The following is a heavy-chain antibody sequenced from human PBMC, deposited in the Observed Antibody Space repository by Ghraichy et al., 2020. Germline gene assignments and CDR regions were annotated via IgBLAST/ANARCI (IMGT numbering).Heavy chain of an antibody. V-gene: IGHV6-1*01. CDR3: ARNRYWAFDI. D-gene: IGHD1-14*01. CDR2: TYYRSKWYN. CDR1: GDSVSSNSVS. Sequence: TLSLTCAISGDSVSSNSVSWHWIRQSPSRGLEWLGKTYYRSKWYNDYAVSVKSRITINPDTSENQFSLQLNSVTPEDTALYYCARNRYWAFDIWGQGTTVTVSS. J-gene: IGHJ3*02.